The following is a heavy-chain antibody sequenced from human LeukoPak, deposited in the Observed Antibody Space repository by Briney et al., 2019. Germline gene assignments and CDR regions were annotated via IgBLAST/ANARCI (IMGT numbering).Heavy chain of an antibody. V-gene: IGHV4-39*01. J-gene: IGHJ3*02. Sequence: SEALSLTCTVSGGSISSSSYYWGWIRQPPGKGLEWIGTLYYGGNTYYNPSLKSRLTISVDTSKNQFSLRLSSVTAADTAVYYCASLTRGVIIGSYAFDIWGQGTMVTVSS. CDR1: GGSISSSSYY. CDR2: LYYGGNT. CDR3: ASLTRGVIIGSYAFDI. D-gene: IGHD3-10*01.